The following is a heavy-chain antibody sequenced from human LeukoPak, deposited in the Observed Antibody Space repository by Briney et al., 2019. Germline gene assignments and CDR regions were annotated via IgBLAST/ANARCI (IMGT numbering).Heavy chain of an antibody. CDR1: GFTFSDYS. D-gene: IGHD6-13*01. J-gene: IGHJ4*02. V-gene: IGHV3-69-1*02. CDR2: IKSNI. Sequence: GGSLRLSCSASGFTFSDYSMNWVRQAPGKRLEWVAYIKSNIYYADSVKGRFTISRDNAKNLLYLQMNSLAADDTAVYYCARDDTSSWYQEYWSQGTLVTVSS. CDR3: ARDDTSSWYQEY.